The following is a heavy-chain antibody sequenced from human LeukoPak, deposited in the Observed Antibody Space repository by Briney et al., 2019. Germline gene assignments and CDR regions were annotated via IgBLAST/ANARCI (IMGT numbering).Heavy chain of an antibody. V-gene: IGHV6-1*01. Sequence: SQTLSLTCAISGDSVSSNNGAWNWIRQSPSKGLEWLGRTYYRSKWYNDYAESLISRITISPVTSKNQFSLQLYSVTPEDTAVYYCARDVGTAGWHTFDYWGQGTLVTVSS. D-gene: IGHD3-9*01. CDR2: TYYRSKWYN. CDR3: ARDVGTAGWHTFDY. CDR1: GDSVSSNNGA. J-gene: IGHJ4*02.